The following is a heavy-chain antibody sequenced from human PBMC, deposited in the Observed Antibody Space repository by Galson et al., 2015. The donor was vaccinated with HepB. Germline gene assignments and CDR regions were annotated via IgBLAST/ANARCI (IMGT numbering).Heavy chain of an antibody. CDR1: GFTFSSYG. Sequence: SLRLSCAASGFTFSSYGMHWVRQAPGKGLEWVAVIWYDGSNKYYADSVKGRFTISRDNSKNTLYLQMNSLRAEDTAVYYCAREQLQYSAFDYWGQGTLVTVSS. V-gene: IGHV3-33*01. CDR2: IWYDGSNK. D-gene: IGHD4-11*01. J-gene: IGHJ4*02. CDR3: AREQLQYSAFDY.